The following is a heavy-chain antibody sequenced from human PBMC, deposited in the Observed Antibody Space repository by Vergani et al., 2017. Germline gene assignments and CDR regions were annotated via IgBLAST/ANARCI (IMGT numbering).Heavy chain of an antibody. J-gene: IGHJ4*02. V-gene: IGHV1-69*13. CDR1: GGTFSSYA. D-gene: IGHD2-8*01. Sequence: QVQLVQSGAEVKKPGSSVKLSCKASGGTFSSYAISWVRQAPGQGLEWMGGIIPIFGTANYAQKFQGRVTITADESTSTAYMELSSLRSEDTAVYYCARDRPAPPGVGIWGFDYWGQGTLVTVSS. CDR3: ARDRPAPPGVGIWGFDY. CDR2: IIPIFGTA.